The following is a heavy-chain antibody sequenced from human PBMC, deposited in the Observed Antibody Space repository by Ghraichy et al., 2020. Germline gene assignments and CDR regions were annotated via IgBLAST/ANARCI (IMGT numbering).Heavy chain of an antibody. CDR3: ARGGHHGASDS. Sequence: SQTLSLTCTVSGGSISSGGYYWSWIRQHPGKGLEWIGYIYHSGSTCYNPSLKSRVTISVDTSKNQFSLKMTSVTAADTAVYYCARGGHHGASDSWGQGTLVTVSS. V-gene: IGHV4-31*03. CDR2: IYHSGST. CDR1: GGSISSGGYY. J-gene: IGHJ5*01. D-gene: IGHD3-16*01.